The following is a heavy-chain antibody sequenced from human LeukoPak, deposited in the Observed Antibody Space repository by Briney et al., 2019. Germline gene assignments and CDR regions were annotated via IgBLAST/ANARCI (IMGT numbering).Heavy chain of an antibody. D-gene: IGHD3-10*01. Sequence: GGSLRLSCAGSGFSFVDYGMTGVRQAPGKGLEGGSGISWNGGRTGYADSVKGRFTISIDNAKNSLYLQMNILGAEDTALYYCVRYLRGLGYMDVWGKGTTVTVSS. J-gene: IGHJ6*03. CDR3: VRYLRGLGYMDV. V-gene: IGHV3-20*04. CDR2: ISWNGGRT. CDR1: GFSFVDYG.